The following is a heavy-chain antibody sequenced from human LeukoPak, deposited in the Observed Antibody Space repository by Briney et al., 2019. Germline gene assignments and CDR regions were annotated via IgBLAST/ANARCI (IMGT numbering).Heavy chain of an antibody. J-gene: IGHJ4*02. V-gene: IGHV3-30-3*01. CDR1: GFTFSINA. CDR3: ARDSRFYYDILTGPRLDY. Sequence: GGSLRLSCEGSGFTFSINAMHWVRQAPGKGLEWLAVISYDGTKQYFADSVKGRFTISRDNVKNSLYLQMNSLRAEDTAVYYCARDSRFYYDILTGPRLDYWGQGTLVTVSS. D-gene: IGHD3-9*01. CDR2: ISYDGTKQ.